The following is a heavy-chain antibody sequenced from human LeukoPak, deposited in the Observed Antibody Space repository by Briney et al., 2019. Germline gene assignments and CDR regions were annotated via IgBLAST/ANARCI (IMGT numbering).Heavy chain of an antibody. CDR1: GDSVSSNSAA. D-gene: IGHD2-2*01. CDR2: TYYRSKWYN. V-gene: IGHV6-1*01. J-gene: IGHJ4*02. CDR3: AKGYCSSTSCYGSFDY. Sequence: SQTLSLTCAISGDSVSSNSAAWNWIRQSTSRGLGWLGRTYYRSKWYNDYAVSVKSRITINPDTSKNQFSLQLNSVTPEDTAVYYCAKGYCSSTSCYGSFDYWGQGTLVTVSS.